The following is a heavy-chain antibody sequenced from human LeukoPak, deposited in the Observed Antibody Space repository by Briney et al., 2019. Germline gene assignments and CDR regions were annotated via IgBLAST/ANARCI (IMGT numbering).Heavy chain of an antibody. CDR1: GFTFSSYG. CDR2: ISGSGGST. CDR3: AEDRLWFGELLIDY. D-gene: IGHD3-10*01. V-gene: IGHV3-23*01. J-gene: IGHJ4*02. Sequence: GGALRLSCAASGFTFSSYGMSWGRQAPGKVLEWVSAISGSGGSTYYADSVKGRFTISRDNSKNTLNLQMNSLRAEDTAVYYCAEDRLWFGELLIDYWGQGTLVTVSS.